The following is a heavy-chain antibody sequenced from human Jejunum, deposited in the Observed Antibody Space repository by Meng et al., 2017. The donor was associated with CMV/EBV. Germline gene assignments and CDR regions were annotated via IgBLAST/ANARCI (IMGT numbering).Heavy chain of an antibody. CDR1: NFSDRY. Sequence: NFSDRYIHWVRLAPGKGLEWVGRTSNKANSYTTEYAASVKGRFTISRDDSKNSLFLQMNSLKTEDSAVYYCARGGDCSSTSCHILDSWGRGALVTVSS. D-gene: IGHD2-2*02. CDR3: ARGGDCSSTSCHILDS. V-gene: IGHV3-72*01. J-gene: IGHJ4*02. CDR2: TSNKANSYTT.